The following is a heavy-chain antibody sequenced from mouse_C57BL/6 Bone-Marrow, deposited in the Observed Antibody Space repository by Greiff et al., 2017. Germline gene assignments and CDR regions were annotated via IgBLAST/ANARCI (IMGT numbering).Heavy chain of an antibody. V-gene: IGHV5-17*01. Sequence: EVMLVESGGGLVKPGGSLKLSCAASGFTFSDYGMHWVRPAPEKGLEWVAYISSGSSTLYYADTVKGRFTLSRDNAKSTRFLQLPSLRSEEPAMYYCARFAYWGQGTLVTGSA. CDR1: GFTFSDYG. CDR3: ARFAY. CDR2: ISSGSSTL. J-gene: IGHJ3*01.